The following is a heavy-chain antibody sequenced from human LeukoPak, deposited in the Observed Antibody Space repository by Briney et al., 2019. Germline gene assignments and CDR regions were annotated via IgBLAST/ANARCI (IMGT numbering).Heavy chain of an antibody. D-gene: IGHD6-19*01. CDR1: GFTFSSYA. CDR2: ISGSGGST. Sequence: GGSLRLSCAAAGFTFSSYAMSWVRQAAGRGLEWVSAISGSGGSTYSAASVQGRFTISRDNSKNTLYLQMNRLRAEDTAVYYCAKDTVAGTLIVFDYWGQGTLVTVSS. V-gene: IGHV3-23*01. J-gene: IGHJ4*02. CDR3: AKDTVAGTLIVFDY.